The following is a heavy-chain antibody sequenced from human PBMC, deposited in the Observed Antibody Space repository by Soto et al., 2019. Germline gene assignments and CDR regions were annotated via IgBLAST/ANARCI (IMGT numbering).Heavy chain of an antibody. CDR2: INEDGSEK. CDR1: GFTFDNYA. V-gene: IGHV3-7*01. Sequence: GGSLRLSCAASGFTFDNYAMNWVRQAPGKGLEWVANINEDGSEKYYVDSAKGRFIISRDNAKNSLYLQMSSLRAEDTAVYYCARDLFDYWGQGTLVTVSS. CDR3: ARDLFDY. J-gene: IGHJ4*02.